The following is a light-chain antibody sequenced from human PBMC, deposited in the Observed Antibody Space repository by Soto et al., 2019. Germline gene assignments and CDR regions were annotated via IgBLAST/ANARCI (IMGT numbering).Light chain of an antibody. Sequence: QSVLTQPASVSGSPGQSITISCTGTSSDVGSYNLVSWYQQHPGKAPKLMIYEGSKRPSGVSNRFSGSKSGNTASLKISGIQAEEEADYYGCSYAGSRSSYVFGTGTKVTV. CDR1: SSDVGSYNL. CDR2: EGS. CDR3: CSYAGSRSSYV. J-gene: IGLJ1*01. V-gene: IGLV2-23*01.